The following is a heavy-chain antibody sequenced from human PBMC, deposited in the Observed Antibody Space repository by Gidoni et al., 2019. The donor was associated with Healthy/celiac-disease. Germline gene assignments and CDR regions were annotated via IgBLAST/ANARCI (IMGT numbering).Heavy chain of an antibody. V-gene: IGHV4-34*01. J-gene: IGHJ4*02. CDR3: ARRYSGSYYVYY. CDR2: INHSGST. D-gene: IGHD1-26*01. CDR1: GGSFSGYY. Sequence: QVQLQQWGAGLLKPSETLSLTCAVYGGSFSGYYWSWIRQPPGKGLEWIGEINHSGSTNYNPSLKSRVTISVDTSKNQFSLKLSSVTAADTAVYYCARRYSGSYYVYYWGQGTLVTVSS.